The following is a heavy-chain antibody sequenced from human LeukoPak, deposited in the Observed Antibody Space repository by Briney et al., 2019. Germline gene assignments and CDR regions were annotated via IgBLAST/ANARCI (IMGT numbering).Heavy chain of an antibody. D-gene: IGHD3-16*02. Sequence: GGSLRLSCAASEFTFSSYAMHWVRQAPGKGLEWVAVISYDGSNKYYADSVKGRFTISRDNSKNTLYLQMNSLRAEDTAVYYCARDGQLYYDYVWGSYLDYWGQGTLVTVSS. J-gene: IGHJ4*02. CDR3: ARDGQLYYDYVWGSYLDY. V-gene: IGHV3-30-3*01. CDR1: EFTFSSYA. CDR2: ISYDGSNK.